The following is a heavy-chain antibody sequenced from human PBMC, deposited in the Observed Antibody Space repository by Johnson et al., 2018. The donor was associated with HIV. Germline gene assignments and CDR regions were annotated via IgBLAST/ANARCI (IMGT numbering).Heavy chain of an antibody. CDR2: ISYDGSNK. Sequence: QVQLVESGGGCAQPGGSLRLSCAVSGFTFSKAWMSWVRQAPGKGLEWVAVISYDGSNKYYADSVKGRFTISRDNSKNTLYLQMNSLRAEDTAVYYCARTRHYYEALDIWCQGTMVTVSS. CDR3: ARTRHYYEALDI. D-gene: IGHD3-10*01. J-gene: IGHJ3*02. CDR1: GFTFSKAW. V-gene: IGHV3-30*03.